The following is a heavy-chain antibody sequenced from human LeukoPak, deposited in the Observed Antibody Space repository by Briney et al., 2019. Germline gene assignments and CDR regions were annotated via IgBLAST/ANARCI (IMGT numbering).Heavy chain of an antibody. V-gene: IGHV1-18*01. CDR3: ARERVAATGWFDP. Sequence: GASVKVSFKASGYTFTIYGISWVRQAPGQGREWMGWISAYNGNTNYAQKLQGRVTMTTDTSTSTAYMELRSLRSDDTAVYYCARERVAATGWFDPWGQGTLVTVSS. CDR2: ISAYNGNT. CDR1: GYTFTIYG. J-gene: IGHJ5*02. D-gene: IGHD2-15*01.